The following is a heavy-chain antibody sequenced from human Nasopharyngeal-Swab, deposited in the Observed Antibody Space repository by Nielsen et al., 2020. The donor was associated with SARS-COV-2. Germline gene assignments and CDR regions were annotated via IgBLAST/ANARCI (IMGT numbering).Heavy chain of an antibody. Sequence: GGSLRLSCAASGFTFDDYAMHWVRQAPGKGLEWVSGISWNSGSIGYADSVKGRFTISRDNAKNSLYLQMNSLRAEDTALCYCVKDKGRGSTSWNAFDIWGQGTMVTVSS. CDR1: GFTFDDYA. CDR2: ISWNSGSI. CDR3: VKDKGRGSTSWNAFDI. D-gene: IGHD2-2*01. J-gene: IGHJ3*02. V-gene: IGHV3-9*01.